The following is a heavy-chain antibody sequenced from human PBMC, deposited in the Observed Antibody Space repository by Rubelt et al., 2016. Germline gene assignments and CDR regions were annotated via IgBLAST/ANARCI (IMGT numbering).Heavy chain of an antibody. CDR2: IKQDGSEK. J-gene: IGHJ4*02. Sequence: ANIKQDGSEKYYVDSVKGRFTISSDNAKNSLYLQMNSLRAEDTAMYYCARDLGSGRDYWGQGTLVTVSS. V-gene: IGHV3-7*03. D-gene: IGHD2-15*01. CDR3: ARDLGSGRDY.